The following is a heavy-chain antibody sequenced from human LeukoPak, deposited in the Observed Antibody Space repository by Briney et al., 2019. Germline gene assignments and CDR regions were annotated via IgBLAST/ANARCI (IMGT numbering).Heavy chain of an antibody. V-gene: IGHV5-51*01. J-gene: IGHJ3*02. CDR3: ASLRLGYCSGGSCYAQPTDAFDI. D-gene: IGHD2-15*01. CDR2: IYPGDSDT. Sequence: GESLKISCKGSGYSFTSYWIGWVRQMPGKGLEWMGIIYPGDSDTRYSPSFQGQVTISADKSISTAYLQWSSLKASDTAMYYCASLRLGYCSGGSCYAQPTDAFDIWGQGTMVTVSS. CDR1: GYSFTSYW.